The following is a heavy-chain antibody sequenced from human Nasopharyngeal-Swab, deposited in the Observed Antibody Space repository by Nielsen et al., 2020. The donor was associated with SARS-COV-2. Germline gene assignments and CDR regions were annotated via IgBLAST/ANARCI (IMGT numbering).Heavy chain of an antibody. V-gene: IGHV4-59*01. CDR3: ARGVRPINMVGGVILSLDP. D-gene: IGHD3-10*01. CDR1: NGPISSYY. J-gene: IGHJ5*02. CDR2: IHYTGNT. Sequence: SETLSLNCSVSNGPISSYYWSWIRQPPGKGLEWIGYIHYTGNTNYNPSLKSRVTISVDPSKNQFSLTLNSVTAADTAIYYCARGVRPINMVGGVILSLDPWGQGTLVTVSS.